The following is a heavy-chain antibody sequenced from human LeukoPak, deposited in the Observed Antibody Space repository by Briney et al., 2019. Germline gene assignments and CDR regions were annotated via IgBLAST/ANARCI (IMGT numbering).Heavy chain of an antibody. CDR1: GYTFTSYG. J-gene: IGHJ4*01. CDR3: ARELDDYGDYWFDY. V-gene: IGHV1-69*13. D-gene: IGHD4-17*01. CDR2: IIPIFGTA. Sequence: GASVKVSCKASGYTFTSYGISWVRQAPGQGLEWMGGIIPIFGTANYAQKFQGRVTITADESTSTAYMELSSLRSEDTAVYYCARELDDYGDYWFDYWGQGTLVTVSS.